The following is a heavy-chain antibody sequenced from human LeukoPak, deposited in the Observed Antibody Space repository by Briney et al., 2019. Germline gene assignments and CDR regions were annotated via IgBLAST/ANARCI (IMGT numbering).Heavy chain of an antibody. CDR1: GFTFSSYA. CDR3: ARGLRGIYYYYYYMDV. D-gene: IGHD5-12*01. Sequence: GGSLRLSCAASGFTFSSYAMSWVRQAPGKGLEWVSAISGSGGSTYYADSVKGRFTISRDNSKNTLYLQMNSLRADDTAVYYCARGLRGIYYYYYYMDVWGKGTTVTVSS. CDR2: ISGSGGST. V-gene: IGHV3-23*01. J-gene: IGHJ6*03.